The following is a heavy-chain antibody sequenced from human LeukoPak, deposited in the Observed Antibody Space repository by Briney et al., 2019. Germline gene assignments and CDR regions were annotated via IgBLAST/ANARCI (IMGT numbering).Heavy chain of an antibody. D-gene: IGHD6-13*01. V-gene: IGHV3-9*01. CDR3: AKGIFDGQQLVRDYFDY. Sequence: PGRSLRLSCAASGFTFDDYAMRWVRQAPGKGVEGVSGISWNSGSINYADSVKGRFTISRDNAKNSVYLEMNSLRAEDTAVYYCAKGIFDGQQLVRDYFDYWVQGTLVTVSS. J-gene: IGHJ4*02. CDR1: GFTFDDYA. CDR2: ISWNSGSI.